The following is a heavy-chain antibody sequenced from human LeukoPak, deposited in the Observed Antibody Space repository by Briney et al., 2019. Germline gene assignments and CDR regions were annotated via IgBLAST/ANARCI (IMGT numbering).Heavy chain of an antibody. CDR2: ISGDGSRA. J-gene: IGHJ4*02. D-gene: IGHD2-15*01. CDR3: ARDRGYCIDC. CDR1: GFTFSSYW. Sequence: GGSLRLSCAASGFTFSSYWMHWVRQAPGNGLVWVSHISGDGSRASYADSVKGRFTITRDNAKNTLYLQMNSLRDEDTAVYYCARDRGYCIDCWGQGTLVTVSS. V-gene: IGHV3-74*01.